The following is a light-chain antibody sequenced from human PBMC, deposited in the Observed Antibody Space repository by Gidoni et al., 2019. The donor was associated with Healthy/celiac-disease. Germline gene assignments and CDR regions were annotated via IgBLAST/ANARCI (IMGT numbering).Light chain of an antibody. Sequence: EIVLTQSPATLSLSPGERATLSCRASQSVSSYLAWYQQKPGQAPRLLIYDASNRATGIPARFSGSGSGTDFKLTISSLEPEDFAVYYCQQRSNWPPGFGGGTKVEIK. V-gene: IGKV3-11*01. CDR3: QQRSNWPPG. CDR1: QSVSSY. CDR2: DAS. J-gene: IGKJ4*01.